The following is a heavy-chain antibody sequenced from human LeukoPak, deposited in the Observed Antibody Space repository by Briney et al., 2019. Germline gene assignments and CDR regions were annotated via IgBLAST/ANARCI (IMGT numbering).Heavy chain of an antibody. V-gene: IGHV5-51*01. CDR2: IYPTDSDT. CDR3: VRVTEFWAFDI. D-gene: IGHD5-18*01. Sequence: PGESLKISCKGSGYIFTTYWIGWVCQMPGKGLEWMGIIYPTDSDTTYSPSFQGQVTISADKSISTAYLQWSSLKASDTAMYYCVRVTEFWAFDIWGQGTMVTVS. CDR1: GYIFTTYW. J-gene: IGHJ3*02.